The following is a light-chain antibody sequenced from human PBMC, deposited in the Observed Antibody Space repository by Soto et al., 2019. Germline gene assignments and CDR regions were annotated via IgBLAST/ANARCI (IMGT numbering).Light chain of an antibody. V-gene: IGKV3D-15*01. J-gene: IGKJ4*01. CDR2: GTP. Sequence: EIVMTQSPAALSVSPGERATLSCRASLSVSSNLAWYQQKPGQAPRLLIYGTPTRATGIPGRFSGSGSGTEFTLTISSLQSEDFAVYYCQQYNNWPLTFGGGTKVEI. CDR1: LSVSSN. CDR3: QQYNNWPLT.